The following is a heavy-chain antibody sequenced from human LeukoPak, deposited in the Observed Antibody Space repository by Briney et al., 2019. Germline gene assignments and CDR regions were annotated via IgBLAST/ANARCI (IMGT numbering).Heavy chain of an antibody. J-gene: IGHJ4*02. V-gene: IGHV3-53*01. CDR1: GFTVSSNY. CDR2: IYSGGST. D-gene: IGHD6-19*01. CDR3: ARVGGYSSGPDY. Sequence: GGSLRLSCAASGFTVSSNYMSWVRQAPGKGLEWVSAIYSGGSTCYADSVKGRFAISRDNSKNTLYLQMNSLRAEDTAVYYCARVGGYSSGPDYWGQGTLVTVSS.